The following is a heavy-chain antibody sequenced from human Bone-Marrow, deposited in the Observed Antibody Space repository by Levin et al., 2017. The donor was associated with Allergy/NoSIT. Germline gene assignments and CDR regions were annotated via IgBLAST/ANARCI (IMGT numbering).Heavy chain of an antibody. V-gene: IGHV3-21*01. Sequence: GGSLRLSCAASGFTFSSYSMNWVRKAQGKGLEWVSSISSSSRYIYYADSGKGRFTISRDNAKNSLYLQMNSLRAEDTAVYYCARDREEWLLYRITDYYYMDVWGQGTPVTVSS. CDR3: ARDREEWLLYRITDYYYMDV. CDR2: ISSSSRYI. CDR1: GFTFSSYS. J-gene: IGHJ6*03. D-gene: IGHD3-3*01.